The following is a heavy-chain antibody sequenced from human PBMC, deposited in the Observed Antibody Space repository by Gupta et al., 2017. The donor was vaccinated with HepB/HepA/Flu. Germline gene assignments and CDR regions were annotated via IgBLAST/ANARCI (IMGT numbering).Heavy chain of an antibody. V-gene: IGHV4-4*07. CDR2: IHTSGTT. D-gene: IGHD3-10*01. Sequence: CTVSGASISSYYWIWIRQTAGEGLEWIGRIHTSGTTNYNPSLKSRITMSIDTSKSQFSLKLSSVTAADTAIYYGARLRGINSSYFDSWGQGNLVAVSS. CDR1: GASISSYY. J-gene: IGHJ4*02. CDR3: ARLRGINSSYFDS.